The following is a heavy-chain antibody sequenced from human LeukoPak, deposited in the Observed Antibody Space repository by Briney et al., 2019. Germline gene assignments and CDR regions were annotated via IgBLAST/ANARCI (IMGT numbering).Heavy chain of an antibody. CDR3: GREVSSIAARFCDY. D-gene: IGHD6-6*01. CDR1: GGSISSYY. Sequence: SETLSLTCTVSGGSISSYYWSWIRQPAGKGLEWIGRIYTSGSTNYNPSLKSRVTMSVDTSKNQFSLKLSSVTAADTAVYFCGREVSSIAARFCDYWGQGTLVTVSS. J-gene: IGHJ4*02. CDR2: IYTSGST. V-gene: IGHV4-4*07.